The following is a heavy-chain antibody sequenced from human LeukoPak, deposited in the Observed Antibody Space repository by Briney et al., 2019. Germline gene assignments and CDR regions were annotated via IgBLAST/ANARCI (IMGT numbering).Heavy chain of an antibody. Sequence: ASVKVSCKASGYTFTGYYIHWVRQAPGQGLEWMGWINPNSDYTFYAQKFQGRVALTRDTSISTVYMELTTLTSDDTALYYCAVAPGDYWGQGTLVSVSA. D-gene: IGHD2-21*01. CDR1: GYTFTGYY. CDR3: AVAPGDY. V-gene: IGHV1-2*02. J-gene: IGHJ4*02. CDR2: INPNSDYT.